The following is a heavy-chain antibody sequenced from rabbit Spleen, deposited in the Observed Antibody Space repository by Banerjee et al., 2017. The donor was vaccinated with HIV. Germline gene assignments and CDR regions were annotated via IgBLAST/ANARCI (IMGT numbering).Heavy chain of an antibody. Sequence: QSLEESGGDLVKPGASLTLTCTASGVSFSNTHYMCWVRQAPGKGLEWIACIDTNDADTDYANWPKGRFTISKTSSTTVTLQMTSLTAADTATYFCARNYVNAFDPWGPGTLVTVS. CDR1: GVSFSNTHY. V-gene: IGHV1S40*01. CDR2: IDTNDADT. D-gene: IGHD1-1*01. CDR3: ARNYVNAFDP. J-gene: IGHJ2*01.